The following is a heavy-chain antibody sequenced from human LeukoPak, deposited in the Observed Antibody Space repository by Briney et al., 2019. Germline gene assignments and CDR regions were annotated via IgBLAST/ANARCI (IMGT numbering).Heavy chain of an antibody. CDR3: VRSGSEGALDY. Sequence: SQTLSLTCAISGDSVSSNNVAWNWVRQSPSRGPEWLGRTYYRSKWYNGYAVSVKSRITVNPDTSKNQFSLQLNSVTPEDTAVYYCVRSGSEGALDYWGQGTLVTVSS. CDR2: TYYRSKWYN. CDR1: GDSVSSNNVA. V-gene: IGHV6-1*01. J-gene: IGHJ4*02. D-gene: IGHD3-16*01.